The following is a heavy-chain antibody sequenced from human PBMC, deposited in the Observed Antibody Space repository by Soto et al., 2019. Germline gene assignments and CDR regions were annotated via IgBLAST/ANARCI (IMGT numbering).Heavy chain of an antibody. CDR2: VHYSGST. CDR1: GGSISGSSYY. V-gene: IGHV4-39*01. J-gene: IGHJ4*02. Sequence: SETLSLTCTVSGGSISGSSYYWGWIRQPPGKGLECIGSVHYSGSTDYNPSLKSRVTISVDTSKNQFSLELTSVTAADTAVYFCASFSGATYGDYGGGINYWGQGTLVTVSS. D-gene: IGHD4-17*01. CDR3: ASFSGATYGDYGGGINY.